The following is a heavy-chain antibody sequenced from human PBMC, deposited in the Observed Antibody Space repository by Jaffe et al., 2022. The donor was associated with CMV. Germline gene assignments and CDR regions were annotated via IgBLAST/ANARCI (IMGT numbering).Heavy chain of an antibody. J-gene: IGHJ6*03. D-gene: IGHD6-6*01. V-gene: IGHV1-3*01. CDR1: GYTFTSYA. Sequence: QVQLVQSGAEVKKPGASVKVSCKTSGYTFTSYALHWVRQAPGQRLEWMGWINVGNGHTKYSQKFQGRVTITRDTSASTAYMELSGLRSEDTAVYYCASSTIATRTAHHYMDVWGKGTTVTVSS. CDR2: INVGNGHT. CDR3: ASSTIATRTAHHYMDV.